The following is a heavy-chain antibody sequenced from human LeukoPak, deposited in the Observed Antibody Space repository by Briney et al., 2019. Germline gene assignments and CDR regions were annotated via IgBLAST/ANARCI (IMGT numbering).Heavy chain of an antibody. J-gene: IGHJ4*02. CDR3: ARTRISGYLTFDY. D-gene: IGHD3-22*01. Sequence: GGSLRLSCAASGFTFSSYAMHWVRQAPGKGLEWVAVISYDGSNKYYADSVKGRFTISRDNTKNSLYLQMNGLRAEDTAVYYCARTRISGYLTFDYWGQGILVTVSS. CDR1: GFTFSSYA. CDR2: ISYDGSNK. V-gene: IGHV3-30-3*01.